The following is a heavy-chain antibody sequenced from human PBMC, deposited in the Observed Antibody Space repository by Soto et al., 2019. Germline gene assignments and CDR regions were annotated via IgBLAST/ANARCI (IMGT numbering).Heavy chain of an antibody. CDR2: MNPNSGST. J-gene: IGHJ6*02. CDR3: ARVPRRYYYYGMDV. Sequence: ASVKVSCKASGYTFTSYGISWVRQATGQGLEWMGWMNPNSGSTGYAQKFQGWVTMTRDTSISTAYMELSRLRSDDTAVYYCARVPRRYYYYGMDVWGQGTTVTVSS. CDR1: GYTFTSYG. V-gene: IGHV1-8*02.